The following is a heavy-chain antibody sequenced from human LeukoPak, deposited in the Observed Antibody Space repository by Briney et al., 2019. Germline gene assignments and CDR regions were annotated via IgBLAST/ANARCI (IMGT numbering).Heavy chain of an antibody. CDR2: INHSGST. Sequence: SETLSLTCAVYGGSFSGYYWSWIRQPPGKGLEWIGEINHSGSTNYNPSLKSRVTISVDTSKNQFSLKLSSVTAADTAVYYCARILPLGYCSSTSCSRYNWFDPWGQGTLVTVSS. D-gene: IGHD2-2*01. J-gene: IGHJ5*02. CDR3: ARILPLGYCSSTSCSRYNWFDP. CDR1: GGSFSGYY. V-gene: IGHV4-34*01.